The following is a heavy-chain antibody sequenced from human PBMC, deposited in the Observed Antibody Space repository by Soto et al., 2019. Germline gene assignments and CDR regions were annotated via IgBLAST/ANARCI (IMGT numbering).Heavy chain of an antibody. J-gene: IGHJ4*02. Sequence: SETLSLTCTVSGGSIYTGGFYWSWIRQLPGKGLEWLGYIYYTGSAQYTPSLKSRLSISTDTSDNQFSLRLNSVTAADTAVYYCATSLVTSRARVDYWGQGTPVTVSS. V-gene: IGHV4-31*03. CDR1: GGSIYTGGFY. CDR2: IYYTGSA. D-gene: IGHD1-26*01. CDR3: ATSLVTSRARVDY.